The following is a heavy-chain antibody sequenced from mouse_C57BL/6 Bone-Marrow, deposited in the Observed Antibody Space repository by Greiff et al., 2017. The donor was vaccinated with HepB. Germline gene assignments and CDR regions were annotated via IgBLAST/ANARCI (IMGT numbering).Heavy chain of an antibody. D-gene: IGHD1-1*01. V-gene: IGHV14-4*01. CDR2: IDPENGDT. Sequence: EVKLVESGAELVRPGASVKLSCTASGFNIKDDYMHWVKQRPEQGLEWIGWIDPENGDTEYASKFQGKATITADTSSNTAYLQLSSLTSEDTAVYYCPTWVTTVVATNYWGQGTTLTVSS. CDR3: PTWVTTVVATNY. J-gene: IGHJ2*01. CDR1: GFNIKDDY.